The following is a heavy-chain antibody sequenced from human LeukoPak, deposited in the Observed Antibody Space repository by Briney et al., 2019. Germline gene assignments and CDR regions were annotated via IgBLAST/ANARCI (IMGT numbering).Heavy chain of an antibody. CDR3: ARDGASTSYFDH. CDR1: GFTFRNYG. CDR2: IWSDGSNQ. J-gene: IGHJ4*02. D-gene: IGHD2-2*01. V-gene: IGHV3-33*01. Sequence: GSLRLSCAASGFTFRNYGMHWVRQAPGKGLEWVAVIWSDGSNQYYADSVKGRFAVSRDNSKNMLFLQMNSLTADDTAVYYCARDGASTSYFDHWGQGALVTVSS.